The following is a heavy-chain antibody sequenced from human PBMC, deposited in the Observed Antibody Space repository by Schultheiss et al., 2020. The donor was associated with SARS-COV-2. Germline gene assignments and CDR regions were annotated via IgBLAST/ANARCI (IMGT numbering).Heavy chain of an antibody. V-gene: IGHV3-11*04. CDR1: GGSFSGYY. J-gene: IGHJ5*02. Sequence: LSLTCAVYGGSFSGYYWSWIRQPPGKGLEWVSAISGSSGSTIYYADSVKGRFTISRDNAKNSLYLLMNSLRDEDTAVYYCARDLSVVVTAFWFDPWGQGTLVTVSS. CDR3: ARDLSVVVTAFWFDP. D-gene: IGHD2-21*02. CDR2: ISGSSGSTI.